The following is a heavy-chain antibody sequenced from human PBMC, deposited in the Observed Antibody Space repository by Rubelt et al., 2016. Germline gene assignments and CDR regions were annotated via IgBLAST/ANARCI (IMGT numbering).Heavy chain of an antibody. D-gene: IGHD2-8*01. J-gene: IGHJ3*02. CDR3: ANSLISNGAFDI. CDR2: ISYDGSVN. V-gene: IGHV3-30*18. Sequence: QVQLVESGGGVVQPGRSQRLSCAASGFTFSNYGMHWVRQAPGRGLEWVAVISYDGSVNYYADSVKGRFTISRDNSKNTLYLQMNSLRAEDTAVYYCANSLISNGAFDIWGQGTMVTVSS. CDR1: GFTFSNYG.